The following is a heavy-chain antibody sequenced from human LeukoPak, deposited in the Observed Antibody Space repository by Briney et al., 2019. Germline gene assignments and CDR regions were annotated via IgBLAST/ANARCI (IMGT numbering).Heavy chain of an antibody. V-gene: IGHV3-64D*06. CDR3: VKGEAVVGALFDY. CDR1: GFTFSSYA. D-gene: IGHD1-26*01. J-gene: IGHJ4*02. CDR2: ISSNGGST. Sequence: PGGSLRLSCSASGFTFSSYAMHWVRQAPGKGLEYVSAISSNGGSTYYADSVKGRFTISRDNSKNTLYLQMSSLRAEDTAVYYCVKGEAVVGALFDYWGQGTLVTVSS.